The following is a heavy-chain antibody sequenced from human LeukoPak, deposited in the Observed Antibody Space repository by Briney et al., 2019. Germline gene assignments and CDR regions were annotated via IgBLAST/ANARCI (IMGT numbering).Heavy chain of an antibody. CDR3: TSVTIDTANMDV. CDR1: GYTFTGYY. J-gene: IGHJ6*03. V-gene: IGHV1-2*02. Sequence: ASVKVSCKASGYTFTGYYMHWVRQAPGQGLEWMGWINPNSGGTNYAQKFQGRVTMTRDTSISTAYMDLSRLRSDDTAVYYCTSVTIDTANMDVWGKGTTVTVSS. D-gene: IGHD4-11*01. CDR2: INPNSGGT.